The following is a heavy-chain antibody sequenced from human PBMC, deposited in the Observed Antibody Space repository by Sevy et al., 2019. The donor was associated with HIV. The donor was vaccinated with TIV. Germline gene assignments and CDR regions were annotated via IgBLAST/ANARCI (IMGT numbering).Heavy chain of an antibody. CDR2: INHSGGT. CDR3: ARHCTGSSCSHAFDI. J-gene: IGHJ3*02. Sequence: SETLSLTCAVYGGSFSGYYWSWVRQPPGKGLEWIGEINHSGGTNYNPSLKSRVTISVDTSKNQFSLKLNSVSAADTAVYYCARHCTGSSCSHAFDIWGQGTMVTVSS. V-gene: IGHV4-34*01. D-gene: IGHD2-15*01. CDR1: GGSFSGYY.